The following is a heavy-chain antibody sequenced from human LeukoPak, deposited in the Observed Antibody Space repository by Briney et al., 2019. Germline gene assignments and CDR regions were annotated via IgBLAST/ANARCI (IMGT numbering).Heavy chain of an antibody. CDR3: ARGKTDYVNY. Sequence: GGSLRLSCAASGFTLCSYWMHGVRQAPEKGLVWVSRINSDGSSTSYADSVKGRFTISRDNAKNALYLQMNSLRAEDTAVYYCARGKTDYVNYWGQGTLVTVSS. V-gene: IGHV3-74*01. D-gene: IGHD4-17*01. J-gene: IGHJ4*02. CDR1: GFTLCSYW. CDR2: INSDGSST.